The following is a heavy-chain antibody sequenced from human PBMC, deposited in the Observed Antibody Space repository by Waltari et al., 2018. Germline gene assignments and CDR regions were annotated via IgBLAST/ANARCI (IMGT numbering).Heavy chain of an antibody. J-gene: IGHJ4*02. D-gene: IGHD1-26*01. CDR2: IYYSGST. Sequence: QVQLQESGPGLVKPSETLSLTCTVSGCSISSHYWRWSRQPPGKGLEWIGYIYYSGSTNYNPSLKSRVTISVDTSKNQFSLKLSSVTAADTAVYYCARDHGIDWGQGTLVTVSS. V-gene: IGHV4-59*11. CDR1: GCSISSHY. CDR3: ARDHGID.